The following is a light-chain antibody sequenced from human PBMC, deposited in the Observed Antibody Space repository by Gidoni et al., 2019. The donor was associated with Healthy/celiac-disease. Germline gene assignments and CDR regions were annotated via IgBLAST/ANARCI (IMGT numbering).Light chain of an antibody. CDR2: AAS. CDR3: QQSYSTPIYT. Sequence: DIQMTQSPSSLSASVGDRVTITCRASQSISSYLNWYQHKPGKAPNLLIYAASSLQSGVPSRFSGTGSGTDFTLTISNLQPEDFATYYCQQSYSTPIYTFGQGTKLEMK. CDR1: QSISSY. V-gene: IGKV1-39*01. J-gene: IGKJ2*01.